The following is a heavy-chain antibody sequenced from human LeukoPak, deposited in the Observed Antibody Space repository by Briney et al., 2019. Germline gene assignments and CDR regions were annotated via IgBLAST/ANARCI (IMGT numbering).Heavy chain of an antibody. CDR1: GDSVTSYY. D-gene: IGHD2-8*02. V-gene: IGHV4-59*08. CDR3: ARLDCTGDGCYNH. Sequence: SETLSLTCSVSGDSVTSYYWSWIRQPPGKGLEWIGYVSSDGTTNYTPSLRSRVIMSVDTAKNHISLNLTSLTAADTAIYYCARLDCTGDGCYNHWSRGTLVTV. CDR2: VSSDGTT. J-gene: IGHJ4*02.